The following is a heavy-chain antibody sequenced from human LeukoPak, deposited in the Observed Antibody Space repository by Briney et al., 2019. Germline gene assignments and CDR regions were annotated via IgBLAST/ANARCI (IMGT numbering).Heavy chain of an antibody. Sequence: GGSLRLSCAASGFTFSSYNMNWVRQAPGKGLEWVSYITSSSSTIYYADSVKGRFTISRDNAKNSLFLQMNSLRDEDTAVYYCARDMYYGDYEIDYWGQGTLVAVSS. CDR3: ARDMYYGDYEIDY. V-gene: IGHV3-48*02. CDR2: ITSSSSTI. J-gene: IGHJ4*02. CDR1: GFTFSSYN. D-gene: IGHD4-17*01.